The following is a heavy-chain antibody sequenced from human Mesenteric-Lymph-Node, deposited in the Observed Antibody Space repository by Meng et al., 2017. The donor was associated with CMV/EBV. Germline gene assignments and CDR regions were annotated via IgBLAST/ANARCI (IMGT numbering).Heavy chain of an antibody. CDR1: GYTFTAYY. D-gene: IGHD6-13*01. V-gene: IGHV1-2*02. CDR3: ARGAGSIAAANYLYYGMDV. J-gene: IGHJ6*02. CDR2: INPNSGGT. Sequence: ASVKVSCKTSGYTFTAYYIHWVRQAPGQGLEWMGWINPNSGGTNYAQKFQGRVTMTRDTSISTAYMELSRLRSDDTAVYYCARGAGSIAAANYLYYGMDVWGQGTTVTVSS.